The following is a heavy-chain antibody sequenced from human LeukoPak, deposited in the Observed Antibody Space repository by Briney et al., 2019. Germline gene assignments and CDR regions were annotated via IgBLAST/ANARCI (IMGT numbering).Heavy chain of an antibody. CDR1: GFTFSSYW. CDR3: ARYGVAPAAYYYYMDV. J-gene: IGHJ6*03. CDR2: IKQDGSEK. Sequence: PGGSLRLSCAASGFTFSSYWMSWVRQAPGKGLEWVANIKQDGSEKYYVDSVKGRFTISRDNAKNSLYLQMNSLRAEGTAVYYCARYGVAPAAYYYYMDVWGKGTTVTVSS. D-gene: IGHD2-2*01. V-gene: IGHV3-7*01.